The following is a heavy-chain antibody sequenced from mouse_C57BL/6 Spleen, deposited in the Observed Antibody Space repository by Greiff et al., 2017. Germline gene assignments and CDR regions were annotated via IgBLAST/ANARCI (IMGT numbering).Heavy chain of an antibody. Sequence: VQLKESGPGLVKPSQSLSLTCSVTGYSITSGYYWNWIRQFPGNKLEWMGYISYDGSNNYNPSLKNRISITRDTSKNQFFLKLNSVTTEDTATYYCARGPYYGSSPAWFAYWGQGTLVTVSA. D-gene: IGHD1-1*01. J-gene: IGHJ3*01. CDR2: ISYDGSN. CDR1: GYSITSGYY. CDR3: ARGPYYGSSPAWFAY. V-gene: IGHV3-6*01.